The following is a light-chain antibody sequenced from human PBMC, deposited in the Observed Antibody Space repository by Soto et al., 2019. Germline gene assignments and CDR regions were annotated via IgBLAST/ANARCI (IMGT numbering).Light chain of an antibody. CDR2: GAS. J-gene: IGKJ2*01. V-gene: IGKV3-15*01. Sequence: EIVMTQSPASLSVSPGDGATLSCRASQTIASNLAWYQQKPGQGPRLLIHGASTRAAGVPARFRGSGSGTDFALTISGLQSEDFAVYYCQQYHSWPPQYTVGQGPKLQIK. CDR3: QQYHSWPPQYT. CDR1: QTIASN.